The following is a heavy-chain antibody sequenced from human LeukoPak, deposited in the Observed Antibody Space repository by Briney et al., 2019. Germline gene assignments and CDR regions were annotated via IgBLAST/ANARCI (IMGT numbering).Heavy chain of an antibody. CDR2: ISAYNGNT. V-gene: IGHV1-18*01. CDR3: ARVESLFDGGNCGGDCSLYYYYMDV. CDR1: GYTFTSYG. J-gene: IGHJ6*03. Sequence: GASVKVSCKASGYTFTSYGISWVRQAPGQGLEWMGWISAYNGNTNYAQKLQGRVTMITDTSTSTAYMELRSLRPDDTAVYDCARVESLFDGGNCGGDCSLYYYYMDVWGKGTTVTISS. D-gene: IGHD2-21*02.